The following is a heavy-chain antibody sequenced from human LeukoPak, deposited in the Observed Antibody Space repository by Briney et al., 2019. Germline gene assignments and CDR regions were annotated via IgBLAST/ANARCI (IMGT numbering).Heavy chain of an antibody. CDR3: ARTYDFWSGTHCLHWFDP. Sequence: SVKVSCKASGGTFSRYAISWVRQAPGQGLEWMGRIIPILGIANYAQKFQGRVTITADKSTSTAYMELSSLRSEDTAVYYCARTYDFWSGTHCLHWFDPWGQGTLVTVSS. CDR2: IIPILGIA. J-gene: IGHJ5*02. CDR1: GGTFSRYA. V-gene: IGHV1-69*04. D-gene: IGHD3-3*01.